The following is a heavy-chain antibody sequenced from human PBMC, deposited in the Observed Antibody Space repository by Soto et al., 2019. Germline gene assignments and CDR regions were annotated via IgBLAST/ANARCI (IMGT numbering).Heavy chain of an antibody. Sequence: SETLSLTCTVSGGSISSSSYYWGWIRQPPGKGLEWIGSIYYSGSTYYNPSLKSRVTISVDTSKNQFSLKLSSVTAADTAVYYCARQRRMKQLPPNWFDPWGQGTLVTVSS. V-gene: IGHV4-39*01. D-gene: IGHD6-13*01. CDR3: ARQRRMKQLPPNWFDP. CDR2: IYYSGST. CDR1: GGSISSSSYY. J-gene: IGHJ5*02.